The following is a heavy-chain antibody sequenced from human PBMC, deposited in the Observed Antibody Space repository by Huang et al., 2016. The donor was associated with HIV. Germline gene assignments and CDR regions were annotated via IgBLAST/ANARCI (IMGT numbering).Heavy chain of an antibody. CDR2: INSDGGDT. D-gene: IGHD6-13*01. CDR3: AKNPSITAVDSDYYYYYMDV. V-gene: IGHV3-74*01. J-gene: IGHJ6*03. Sequence: EVQLVESGGGLVQPGGSLRLSCAASGFTFRNHWMQWVRQGPGKGWEWVSRINSDGGDTSHADSVKGRFTISRDNAQNTVNLHMNSLRAEDTAVYFCAKNPSITAVDSDYYYYYMDVWGKGTTVTVS. CDR1: GFTFRNHW.